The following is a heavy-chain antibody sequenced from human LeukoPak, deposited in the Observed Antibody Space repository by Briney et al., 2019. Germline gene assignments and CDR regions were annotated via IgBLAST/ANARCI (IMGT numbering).Heavy chain of an antibody. V-gene: IGHV4-4*07. CDR1: AGSITTYQ. Sequence: SEILSLTCTVSAGSITTYQWSWIRQPAGKGLEWIGRVQTTGSTSYNPSLKSRVTMSFDTSKNQFSLRLSSVTAADTAVYYCAALAGAHAFDLWGQGTMVTVSS. CDR3: AALAGAHAFDL. CDR2: VQTTGST. J-gene: IGHJ3*01. D-gene: IGHD6-19*01.